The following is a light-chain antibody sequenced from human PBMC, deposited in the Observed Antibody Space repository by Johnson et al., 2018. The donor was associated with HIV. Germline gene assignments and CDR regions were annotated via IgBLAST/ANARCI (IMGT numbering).Light chain of an antibody. CDR3: GTWDSSLSAGV. CDR1: SSNIGNSY. J-gene: IGLJ1*01. Sequence: QSVLTQPPSVSAAPGQKVTISCSGSSSNIGNSYVSWYQQLPGTAPKLLIYENNKRPSGIPDRFSASKSGTSATLGITGLQTGDEADYYCGTWDSSLSAGVFGTGTKVTVL. CDR2: ENN. V-gene: IGLV1-51*02.